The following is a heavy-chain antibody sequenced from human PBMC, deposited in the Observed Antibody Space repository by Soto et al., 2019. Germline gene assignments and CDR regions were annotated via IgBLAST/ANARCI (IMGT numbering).Heavy chain of an antibody. CDR3: AREKGFGAAAEFDY. Sequence: QVPLVQSGAEVKKRGSSVKVSCKASGGTFSTYGLSWLRQAPGQGLEWMGGIIPIFGTTTYAQKFQGRVTITADESTSTTYMELSSLRSEDTAVYSCAREKGFGAAAEFDYWGQGPLLTVSS. J-gene: IGHJ4*02. D-gene: IGHD6-13*01. CDR1: GGTFSTYG. CDR2: IIPIFGTT. V-gene: IGHV1-69*01.